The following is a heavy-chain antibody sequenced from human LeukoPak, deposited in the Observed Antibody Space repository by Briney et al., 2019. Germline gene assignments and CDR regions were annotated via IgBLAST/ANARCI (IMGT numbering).Heavy chain of an antibody. D-gene: IGHD6-13*01. V-gene: IGHV3-74*01. CDR3: ARDQYSSTWYRGAFDV. CDR1: GFTFTTSW. CDR2: IESDGAST. J-gene: IGHJ3*01. Sequence: GGSLRLSCAASGFTFTTSWMHWFRQAPGKGLVWVSRIESDGASTTYADSVKGRFTISRDNAKNTLYLQMNSLRAEDTAVYYCARDQYSSTWYRGAFDVWGQGTMVSVSS.